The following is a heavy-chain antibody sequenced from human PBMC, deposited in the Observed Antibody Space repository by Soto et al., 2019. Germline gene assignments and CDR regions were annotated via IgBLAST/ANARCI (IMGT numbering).Heavy chain of an antibody. J-gene: IGHJ4*02. CDR1: GYTFTSYG. CDR2: ISAYNGNT. V-gene: IGHV1-18*01. CDR3: ARDWAAAGPFDY. D-gene: IGHD6-13*01. Sequence: QVQLVQSGAEVKKPGASVKVSCKASGYTFTSYGISWVRQAPGQGLEWMGWISAYNGNTNYAQKLQGRVTRPTHTATRRAYMELRSLRSDDTAVYCCARDWAAAGPFDYWGQGTLVTVSS.